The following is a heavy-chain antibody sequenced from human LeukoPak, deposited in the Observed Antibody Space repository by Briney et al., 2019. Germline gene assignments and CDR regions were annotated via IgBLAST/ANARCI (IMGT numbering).Heavy chain of an antibody. D-gene: IGHD2-15*01. J-gene: IGHJ3*02. CDR1: GGSISSGGYY. Sequence: SQTLSLTCTVSGGSISSGGYYWGWIRQHPGKGLEWIGYIYYSGSTYYNPSLKSRVTISVDTSKNQFSLKLSSVTAADTAVYYCARAGSVAAADAFDIWGQGTMVTVSP. CDR2: IYYSGST. V-gene: IGHV4-31*03. CDR3: ARAGSVAAADAFDI.